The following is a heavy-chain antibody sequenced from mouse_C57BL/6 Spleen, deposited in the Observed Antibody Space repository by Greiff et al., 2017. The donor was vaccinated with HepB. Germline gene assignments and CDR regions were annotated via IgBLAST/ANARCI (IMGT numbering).Heavy chain of an antibody. J-gene: IGHJ3*01. CDR3: TRDEAAQATYAY. V-gene: IGHV5-9-1*02. Sequence: EVKVEESGEGLVKPGGSLKLSCAASGFTFSSYAMSWVRQTPEKRLEWVAYISSGGDYIYYADTVKGRFTISRDNARNTLYLQMSSLKSEDTAMYYCTRDEAAQATYAYWGQGTLVTVSA. CDR1: GFTFSSYA. CDR2: ISSGGDYI. D-gene: IGHD3-2*02.